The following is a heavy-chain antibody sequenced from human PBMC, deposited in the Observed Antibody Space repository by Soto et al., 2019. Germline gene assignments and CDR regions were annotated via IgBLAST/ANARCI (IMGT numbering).Heavy chain of an antibody. CDR1: CGFISNGDYH. Sequence: SETLSLTCTVSCGFISNGDYHWSWIRQPPGKGLEWIGYTYPSGSTYYNASLRSRVTISIDASKNQFSLKLNSVTAADTAVYYCAREGGYDSPHGCWGQGTLVTVSS. V-gene: IGHV4-30-4*01. D-gene: IGHD5-12*01. CDR2: TYPSGST. J-gene: IGHJ4*02. CDR3: AREGGYDSPHGC.